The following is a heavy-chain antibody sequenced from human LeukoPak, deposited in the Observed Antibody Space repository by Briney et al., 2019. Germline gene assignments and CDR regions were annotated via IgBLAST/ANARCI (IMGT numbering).Heavy chain of an antibody. Sequence: GASVKVSCKASGGTFSSYAISWVRQAPGQGLEWMGGIIPIFGTANYAQKFQGRVTITADESTSTAYMELSSLRSEDTAVYYCARGELRYCSGGSCYRRGTKRDDASDIWGQGTMVTVSS. CDR3: ARGELRYCSGGSCYRRGTKRDDASDI. V-gene: IGHV1-69*13. J-gene: IGHJ3*02. CDR1: GGTFSSYA. D-gene: IGHD2-15*01. CDR2: IIPIFGTA.